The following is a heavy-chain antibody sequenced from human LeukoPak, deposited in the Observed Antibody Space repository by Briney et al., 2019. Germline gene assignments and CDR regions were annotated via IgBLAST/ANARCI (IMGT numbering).Heavy chain of an antibody. CDR2: IYTSGST. V-gene: IGHV4-4*07. CDR1: GGSISSYY. D-gene: IGHD3-10*01. Sequence: SETLSLTCTVSGGSISSYYWSWIRQPAGKGLEWIVRIYTSGSTKYNPSLKSRVTTSVDTSKNQFSLKLSSVTAADTAVYYCARAVTMVRGEGYFDYWGQGTLVTVSS. CDR3: ARAVTMVRGEGYFDY. J-gene: IGHJ4*02.